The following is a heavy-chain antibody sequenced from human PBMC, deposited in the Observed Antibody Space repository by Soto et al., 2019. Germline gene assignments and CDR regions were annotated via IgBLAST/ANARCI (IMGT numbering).Heavy chain of an antibody. J-gene: IGHJ5*02. CDR1: GGSFSGYY. CDR2: INHSGST. V-gene: IGHV4-34*01. CDR3: ASSSGYYFWFDP. D-gene: IGHD3-22*01. Sequence: PSETLSLTCAVYGGSFSGYYWSWIRQPPGKGLEWIGEINHSGSTNYNPSLKSRVTISVDTSKNQFSLKLSAVTAADTAVYYCASSSGYYFWFDPWGQGTMVTVSS.